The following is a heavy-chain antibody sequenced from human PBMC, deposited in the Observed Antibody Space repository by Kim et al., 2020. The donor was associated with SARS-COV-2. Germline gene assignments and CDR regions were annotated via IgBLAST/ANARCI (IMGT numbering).Heavy chain of an antibody. J-gene: IGHJ4*02. CDR2: INHSGST. CDR3: ARGLHPYGSGSQGEYYFDY. V-gene: IGHV4-34*01. CDR1: GGSFSGYY. D-gene: IGHD3-10*01. Sequence: SETLSLTCAVYGGSFSGYYWSWIRQPPGKGLEWIGEINHSGSTNYNPSLKSRVTISVDTSKNQFSLKLSSVTAADTAVYYCARGLHPYGSGSQGEYYFDYWGQGTLVTVSS.